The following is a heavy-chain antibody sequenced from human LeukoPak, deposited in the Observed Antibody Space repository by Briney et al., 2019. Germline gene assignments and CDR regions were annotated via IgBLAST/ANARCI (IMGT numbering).Heavy chain of an antibody. CDR3: AKDYYDSSGYYDSTRFDP. D-gene: IGHD3-22*01. J-gene: IGHJ5*02. Sequence: GGSLRLSCAASGFTFSSYAMSWVRQAPGKGLEWVSGISGSGGSTYYADSVKGRFTISRDNSKNTLYLQMNSLRAEDTAVYYCAKDYYDSSGYYDSTRFDPWGQGTLVTVSS. CDR2: ISGSGGST. V-gene: IGHV3-23*01. CDR1: GFTFSSYA.